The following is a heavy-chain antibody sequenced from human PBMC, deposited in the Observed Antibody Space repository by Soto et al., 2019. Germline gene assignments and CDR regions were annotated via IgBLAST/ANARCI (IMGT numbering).Heavy chain of an antibody. D-gene: IGHD2-2*01. CDR2: INAGNGNT. J-gene: IGHJ4*02. Sequence: ASVKLSCKASGYTFTSYSIHWVRQAPGQRLEWMGWINAGNGNTKYSRKFQGRVTITRDTSASTAYMELSSLRSEDTAVYYCARDLRGLPLPTTIVVVPAATLFDYWGQGTLVTVSS. CDR1: GYTFTSYS. CDR3: ARDLRGLPLPTTIVVVPAATLFDY. V-gene: IGHV1-3*01.